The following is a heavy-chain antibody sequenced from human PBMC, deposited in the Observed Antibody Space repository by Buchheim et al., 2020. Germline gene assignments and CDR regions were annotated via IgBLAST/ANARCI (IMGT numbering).Heavy chain of an antibody. CDR1: GGSFSGYY. CDR2: INHSGST. V-gene: IGHV4-34*01. CDR3: ARDKTLLSGWFDP. D-gene: IGHD3-10*01. Sequence: QVQLQQWGAGLLKPSETLSLTCAVYGGSFSGYYWSWIRQPPGKGLEWIGEINHSGSTNYNPSLKSRVTISGDTSKNQFSLKLSSVTAADTAVYYCARDKTLLSGWFDPWGQGTL. J-gene: IGHJ5*02.